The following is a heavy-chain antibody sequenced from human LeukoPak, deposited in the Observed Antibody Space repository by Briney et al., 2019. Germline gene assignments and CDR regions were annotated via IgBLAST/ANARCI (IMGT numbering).Heavy chain of an antibody. CDR3: DPHDSASQF. J-gene: IGHJ4*02. CDR1: GFTFSIYA. D-gene: IGHD6-6*01. Sequence: GGSLRLSCAASGFTFSIYAMHWVRQAPGKGLEWVAFISSDGRIQYYAYSVKGRFTISRDNSKNTLFLQMNGLRDEDTAVYYCDPHDSASQFWGQGTLVTVSS. CDR2: ISSDGRIQ. V-gene: IGHV3-30*04.